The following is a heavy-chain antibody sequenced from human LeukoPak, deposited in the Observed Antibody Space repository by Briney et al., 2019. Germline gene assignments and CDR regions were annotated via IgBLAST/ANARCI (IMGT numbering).Heavy chain of an antibody. CDR3: AREQGHSSSWYAFDI. CDR1: GFTFSSYG. V-gene: IGHV3-33*01. J-gene: IGHJ3*02. Sequence: GGSLRLSCAASGFTFSSYGMHWVRQAPGKGLEWVAVIWYDGSNKYYADSVKGRFTISRDNSKNTLYLQMNSLRAEDTAVYYCAREQGHSSSWYAFDIWGQGTMVTVSS. CDR2: IWYDGSNK. D-gene: IGHD6-13*01.